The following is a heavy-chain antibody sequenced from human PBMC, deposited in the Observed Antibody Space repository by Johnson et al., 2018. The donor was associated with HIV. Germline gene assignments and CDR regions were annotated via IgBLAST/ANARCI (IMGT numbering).Heavy chain of an antibody. CDR3: AKDEEGYSSAWSAGTAFDI. CDR2: ISWNSGSI. J-gene: IGHJ3*02. CDR1: GFTFDDYA. D-gene: IGHD6-13*01. Sequence: QLVESGGGLVQPGRSLRLSCAASGFTFDDYAMHWVRQAPGKGLEWVSGISWNSGSIGYADSVKGRFTLSRDNSNNTLYLQMNSLKADDTAIYYCAKDEEGYSSAWSAGTAFDIWGQGTMVTVSS. V-gene: IGHV3-9*01.